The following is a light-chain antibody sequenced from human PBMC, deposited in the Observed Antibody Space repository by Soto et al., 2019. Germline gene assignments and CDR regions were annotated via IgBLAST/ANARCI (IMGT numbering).Light chain of an antibody. CDR2: KAS. Sequence: DIQMTQSPSTLSGSVGDRVTITCRASQTISSWLAWYQQKPGKAPKLLIYKASTSKSGVPSRFSGSGSETEFTLTISSRQPDDFSTYYRQHYNSYSEAFGQGTKVELK. V-gene: IGKV1-5*03. CDR3: QHYNSYSEA. J-gene: IGKJ1*01. CDR1: QTISSW.